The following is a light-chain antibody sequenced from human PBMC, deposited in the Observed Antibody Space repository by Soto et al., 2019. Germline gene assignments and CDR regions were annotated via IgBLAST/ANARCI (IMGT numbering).Light chain of an antibody. V-gene: IGLV2-14*01. J-gene: IGLJ1*01. CDR3: SSYTTTRTQV. CDR1: GSDLAIYNY. Sequence: QSLMTPASGFSVSPGQSITISCTGTGSDLAIYNYVYWYQPQPGKAPKLMIYQVPNRPSAVSNRFSGPRSGHTASLTSTGLQAEDEAEYYCSSYTTTRTQVFGTGTKGTVL. CDR2: QVP.